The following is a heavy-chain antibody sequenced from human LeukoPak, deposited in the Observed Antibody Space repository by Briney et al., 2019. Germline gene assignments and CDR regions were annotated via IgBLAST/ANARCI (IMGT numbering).Heavy chain of an antibody. J-gene: IGHJ4*02. CDR1: GGSISSYY. CDR2: IYYSGST. V-gene: IGHV4-59*12. Sequence: SETLSLTCTVSGGSISSYYWSWIRQPPGKGLERIGYIYYSGSTNYNPSLKSRVTISVDTSKNQFSLKLSSVTAADTAVYYCARGRSGWSPFDYWGQGTLVTVSS. CDR3: ARGRSGWSPFDY. D-gene: IGHD6-19*01.